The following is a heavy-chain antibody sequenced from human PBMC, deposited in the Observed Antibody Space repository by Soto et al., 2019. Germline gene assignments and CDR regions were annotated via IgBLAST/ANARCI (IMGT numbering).Heavy chain of an antibody. J-gene: IGHJ6*02. V-gene: IGHV1-18*01. CDR1: GYTFINYG. Sequence: ASVKVSCKASGYTFINYGISWVRQAPGQGLEWMGWISAFNGNTNYAQKLQGRVTMTTDTSTSTAYMELRSLRSDDTAVYYCARVYCGGDCYSFYYYGMDVWRQGTTVTVSS. D-gene: IGHD2-21*02. CDR2: ISAFNGNT. CDR3: ARVYCGGDCYSFYYYGMDV.